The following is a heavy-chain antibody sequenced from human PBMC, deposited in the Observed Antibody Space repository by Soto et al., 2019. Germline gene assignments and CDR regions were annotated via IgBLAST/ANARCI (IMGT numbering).Heavy chain of an antibody. D-gene: IGHD2-2*01. CDR3: ARTDCSSTSCYNYYYYGMDV. V-gene: IGHV1-3*01. CDR1: GYSFTKYG. Sequence: QVPLVQSGTEAKKPGASVKVSCKTSGYSFTKYGLHWVRQAPGQRLEWMGWINPGNGDTKYSQKFQGRVTITRDTSATTAYMELSSLRSEDSAVFYCARTDCSSTSCYNYYYYGMDVWGQGTTVTVSS. J-gene: IGHJ6*02. CDR2: INPGNGDT.